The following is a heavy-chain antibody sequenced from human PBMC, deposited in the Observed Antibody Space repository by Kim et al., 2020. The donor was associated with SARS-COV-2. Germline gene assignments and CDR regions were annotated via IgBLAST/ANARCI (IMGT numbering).Heavy chain of an antibody. Sequence: SLKSRVTISVDTSKNQFSLKLSSVTAADTAVYYWARVPYSYVDGEDAFDIWGQGTMVTVSS. J-gene: IGHJ3*02. CDR3: ARVPYSYVDGEDAFDI. D-gene: IGHD5-18*01. V-gene: IGHV4-61*02.